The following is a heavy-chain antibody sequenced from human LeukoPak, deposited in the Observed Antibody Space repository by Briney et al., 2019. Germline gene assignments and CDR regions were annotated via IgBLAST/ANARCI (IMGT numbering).Heavy chain of an antibody. J-gene: IGHJ4*02. CDR1: GGTFSGYA. Sequence: ASVKVSCKASGGTFSGYAISWVRQAPGQGLEWMGWISAYNGNTNYAQKLQGRVTMTTDTSTSTAYMELRSLRSDDTAVYYCAREARSDDSSGSYLWDYWGQGTLVTVSS. V-gene: IGHV1-18*01. CDR3: AREARSDDSSGSYLWDY. CDR2: ISAYNGNT. D-gene: IGHD3-22*01.